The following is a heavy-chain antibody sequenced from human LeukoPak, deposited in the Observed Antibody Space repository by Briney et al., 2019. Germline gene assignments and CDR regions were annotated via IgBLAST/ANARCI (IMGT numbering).Heavy chain of an antibody. D-gene: IGHD5-24*01. J-gene: IGHJ4*02. CDR3: ARGGDMATVPHLYYFEY. CDR2: ISAYNGNT. CDR1: GYTFTSYG. Sequence: ASVKVSCKASGYTFTSYGISWVRQAPGQGLEWMGWISAYNGNTTYAQNFQGRVTMTRDTSTSTVYMELSNLRSEDTAVYYCARGGDMATVPHLYYFEYWGQGTLVTVSS. V-gene: IGHV1-18*01.